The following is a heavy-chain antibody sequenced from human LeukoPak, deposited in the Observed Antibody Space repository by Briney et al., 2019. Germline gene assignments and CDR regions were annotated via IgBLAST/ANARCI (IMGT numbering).Heavy chain of an antibody. V-gene: IGHV4-59*12. CDR2: TYYVGST. CDR3: ARRSFDY. CDR1: GFTFSSYS. Sequence: GSLRLSCAASGFTFSSYSMNWVRQAPGKRLEWIGNTYYVGSTYYNPSLNSRVTISVDTSKNQFSLKLSSVTAADTAVYYCARRSFDYWGQGTLVTVSS. J-gene: IGHJ4*02.